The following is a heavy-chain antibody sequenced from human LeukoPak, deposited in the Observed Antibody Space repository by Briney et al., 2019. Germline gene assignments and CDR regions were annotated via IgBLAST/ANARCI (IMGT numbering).Heavy chain of an antibody. D-gene: IGHD4-23*01. CDR1: GGSFSGYY. V-gene: IGHV4-34*01. J-gene: IGHJ6*02. Sequence: SETLSLTCAVYGGSFSGYYWSWIRQPPGKGLEWIGEINHSGSTNYNPSLKSRVTISVDTSKNQFSPKLSSVTAADTAVYYCARGYGGHSYYYYGMDVWGQGTTVTVSS. CDR2: INHSGST. CDR3: ARGYGGHSYYYYGMDV.